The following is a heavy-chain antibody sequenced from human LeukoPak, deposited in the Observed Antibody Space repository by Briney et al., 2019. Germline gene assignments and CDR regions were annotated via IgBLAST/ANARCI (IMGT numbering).Heavy chain of an antibody. CDR1: GGSISSTNW. Sequence: PSETLSLTCGVSGGSISSTNWWSGVRQPPGQGLEWIGEISLTGETNYNPSLNGRVTMSLDKSRNQLSLKLSSVTAADTAIYYCSRESGAFCPFGYWGQGTLVIVPP. CDR3: SRESGAFCPFGY. V-gene: IGHV4-4*02. CDR2: ISLTGET. J-gene: IGHJ4*02. D-gene: IGHD1-26*01.